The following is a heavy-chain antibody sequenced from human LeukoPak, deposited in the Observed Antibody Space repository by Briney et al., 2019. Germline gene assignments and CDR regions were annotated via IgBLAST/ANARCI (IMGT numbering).Heavy chain of an antibody. V-gene: IGHV3-48*01. J-gene: IGHJ4*02. Sequence: GGSLRLSCAASGFTFSSYSMNWVRQAPGKGLEWVSYISSSSSTIYYADSVKGRFTISRDNAKNSLYLQMNSLRAEDTAVYYCARDCGSGWYVIDYWGQGTLVTVSS. D-gene: IGHD6-19*01. CDR3: ARDCGSGWYVIDY. CDR2: ISSSSSTI. CDR1: GFTFSSYS.